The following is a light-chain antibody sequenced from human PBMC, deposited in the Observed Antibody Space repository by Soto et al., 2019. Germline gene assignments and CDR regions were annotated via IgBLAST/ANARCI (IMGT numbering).Light chain of an antibody. CDR2: GAS. V-gene: IGKV3-15*01. J-gene: IGKJ1*01. CDR1: QSVNNF. Sequence: EKVMTQSPATLSMSPGERATLSCRASQSVNNFLAWYQQKPGQAPRLLIYGASTRATGIPARFSGSGSGTEFTLTISSLLAEDFAVYYCQQYSNWPSWTFGQGTKVEVK. CDR3: QQYSNWPSWT.